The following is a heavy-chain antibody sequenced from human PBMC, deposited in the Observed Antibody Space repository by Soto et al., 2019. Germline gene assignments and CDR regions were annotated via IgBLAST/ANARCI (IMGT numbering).Heavy chain of an antibody. CDR3: ARRDSGYLLDYRTQGSFDL. V-gene: IGHV4-59*08. Sequence: SETLSLTCTVSGGSISSYYWSWIRQPPGKGLEWIGYIYYSGSTNYNPSLKSRVTISVDTSKNQFSLKLSSVTAADTAVYYCARRDSGYLLDYRTQGSFDL. CDR2: IYYSGST. D-gene: IGHD6-25*01. CDR1: GGSISSYY. J-gene: IGHJ2*01.